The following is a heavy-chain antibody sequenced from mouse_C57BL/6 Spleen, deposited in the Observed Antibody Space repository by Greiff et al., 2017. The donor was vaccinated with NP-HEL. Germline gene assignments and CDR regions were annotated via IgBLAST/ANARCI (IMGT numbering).Heavy chain of an antibody. V-gene: IGHV5-4*01. CDR2: ISDGGSYT. J-gene: IGHJ3*01. D-gene: IGHD2-4*01. CDR3: ARDHYDYDGAY. CDR1: GFTFSSYA. Sequence: DVKLVESGGGLVKPGGSLKLSCAASGFTFSSYAMSWVRQTPEKRLEWVATISDGGSYTYYPDNVKGRFTISRDNAKNNLYLQMSHLKSEDTAMYYCARDHYDYDGAYWGQGTLVTVSA.